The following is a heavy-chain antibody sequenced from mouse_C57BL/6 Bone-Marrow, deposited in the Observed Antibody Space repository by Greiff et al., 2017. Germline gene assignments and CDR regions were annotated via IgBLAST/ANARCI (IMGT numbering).Heavy chain of an antibody. CDR2: ISYDGSN. CDR3: ARKGAMDY. CDR1: GYSITSGYY. V-gene: IGHV3-6*01. J-gene: IGHJ4*01. Sequence: EVKLMESGPGLVKPSQSLSLTCSVTGYSITSGYYWNWIRQVPGNKLEWMGYISYDGSNNYNPSLKNRISIPRDTSKNQFFLKLNSVTTEDTATYCCARKGAMDYWGQGTSVTVSS.